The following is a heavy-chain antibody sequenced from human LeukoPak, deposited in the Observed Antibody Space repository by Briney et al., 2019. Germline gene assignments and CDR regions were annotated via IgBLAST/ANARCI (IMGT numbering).Heavy chain of an antibody. J-gene: IGHJ3*02. D-gene: IGHD3-22*01. CDR3: ARGGHYNDSIKNAFDI. V-gene: IGHV3-64*01. CDR1: GFTFSTYA. Sequence: PGGSLRLSCAASGFTFSTYAMHWVRQAPGKGLEYLSGISSSGGSTYYAYSVKGRFTISRDNSKNTLYLQMGSLRAEDMAVYYCARGGHYNDSIKNAFDIWGQGTMVTVSS. CDR2: ISSSGGST.